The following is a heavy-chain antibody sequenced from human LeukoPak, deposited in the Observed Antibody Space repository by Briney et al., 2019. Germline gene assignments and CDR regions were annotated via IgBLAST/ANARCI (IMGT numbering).Heavy chain of an antibody. CDR2: IYSGGST. CDR1: GFTVSSNY. CDR3: ARFPVTAAHYYFDY. V-gene: IGHV3-53*01. J-gene: IGHJ4*02. Sequence: PGGSLRLSCAASGFTVSSNYMSWVRQAPGKGLEWVSVIYSGGSTYYADSVKGRFTISRDNPKNTLYLQMNSLRAEDTAVYYCARFPVTAAHYYFDYWGQGTLVTVSS. D-gene: IGHD6-13*01.